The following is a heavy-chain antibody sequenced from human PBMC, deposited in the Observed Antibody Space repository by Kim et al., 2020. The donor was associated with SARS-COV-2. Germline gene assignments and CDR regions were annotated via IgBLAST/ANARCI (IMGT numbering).Heavy chain of an antibody. V-gene: IGHV4-61*01. CDR3: ARGIWFGELFGLDP. CDR2: IYYSGST. D-gene: IGHD3-10*01. CDR1: GGSVSSGSYY. J-gene: IGHJ5*02. Sequence: SETLSLTCTVSGGSVSSGSYYWSWIRQPPGKGLEWIGYIYYSGSTNYNPSLKSRVTISVDTSKNQFSLKLSSVTAADTAVYYCARGIWFGELFGLDPWVQGTLVTVSS.